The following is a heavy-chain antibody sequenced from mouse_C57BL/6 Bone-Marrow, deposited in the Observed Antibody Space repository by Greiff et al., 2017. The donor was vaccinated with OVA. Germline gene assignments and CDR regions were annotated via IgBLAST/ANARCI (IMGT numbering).Heavy chain of an antibody. J-gene: IGHJ4*01. V-gene: IGHV1-31*01. Sequence: EVQRVESGPELVKPGASVKISCKASGYSFTGYYMHWVKQSHGNILDWIGYIYPYNGVSSYNQKFKGKATLTVDKSSSTAYMELRSLTSEDSAVYYCARERSYYGPEAMDYWGQGTSVTVSS. CDR3: ARERSYYGPEAMDY. CDR1: GYSFTGYY. D-gene: IGHD1-2*01. CDR2: IYPYNGVS.